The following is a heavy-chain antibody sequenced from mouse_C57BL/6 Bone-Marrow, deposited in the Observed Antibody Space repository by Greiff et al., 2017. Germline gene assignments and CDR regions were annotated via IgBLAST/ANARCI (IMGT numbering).Heavy chain of an antibody. CDR1: GYTFTEYT. V-gene: IGHV1-62-2*01. CDR3: SRHGIYYEIRRGFYYAMDY. D-gene: IGHD2-4*01. J-gene: IGHJ4*01. CDR2: FYPGSGSI. Sequence: VQLQQSGAELVKPGASVKLSCKASGYTFTEYTIHWVKQRSGQGLEWIGWFYPGSGSIKYNEKFKDKATLTADKSSSTVYMELSRVTSEDSAVYFCSRHGIYYEIRRGFYYAMDYWGQGTSVTVSS.